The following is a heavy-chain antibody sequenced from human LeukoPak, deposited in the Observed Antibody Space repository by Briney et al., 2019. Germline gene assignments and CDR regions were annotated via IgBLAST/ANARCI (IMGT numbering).Heavy chain of an antibody. CDR2: ISSSGSTI. D-gene: IGHD3-10*01. CDR3: AREFGELFHYYYGMDV. Sequence: PGGSLRLSCAASGFTFNNAWMSWVRQAPGKGLEWVSYISSSGSTIYYADSVKGRFTISRDNAKNSLYLQMNSLRAEDTAVYYCAREFGELFHYYYGMDVWGKGTTVTVSS. V-gene: IGHV3-11*04. CDR1: GFTFNNAW. J-gene: IGHJ6*04.